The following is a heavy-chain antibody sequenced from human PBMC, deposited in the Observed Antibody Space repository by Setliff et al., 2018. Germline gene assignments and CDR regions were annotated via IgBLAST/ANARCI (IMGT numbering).Heavy chain of an antibody. V-gene: IGHV4-61*01. D-gene: IGHD1-26*01. CDR1: GGSISGASIRSYY. J-gene: IGHJ6*03. Sequence: PSETLSLTCTVSGGSISGASIRSYYWSWIRQPPGKGLEFIGYVNYSGSTNYNPSLKSRVTISGDTSKNQVSLRLSSVTAADTAVYYCATRKSSGRLYYMDVWGKGTTVTVSS. CDR3: ATRKSSGRLYYMDV. CDR2: VNYSGST.